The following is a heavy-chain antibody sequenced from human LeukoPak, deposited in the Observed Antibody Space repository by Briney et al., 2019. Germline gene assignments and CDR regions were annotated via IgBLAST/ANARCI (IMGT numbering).Heavy chain of an antibody. CDR1: RFTFSSSG. CDR3: AKDPYGTRYFDY. CDR2: IRYDGSNK. D-gene: IGHD2-2*01. V-gene: IGHV3-30*02. J-gene: IGHJ4*02. Sequence: PGGSLRLSCAASRFTFSSSGMHWVRQAPGKGLEWVAFIRYDGSNKYYADSVKGRFTISRDNSKNTVYLQMNSLRAEDTAVYYCAKDPYGTRYFDYWGQGTLVTVSS.